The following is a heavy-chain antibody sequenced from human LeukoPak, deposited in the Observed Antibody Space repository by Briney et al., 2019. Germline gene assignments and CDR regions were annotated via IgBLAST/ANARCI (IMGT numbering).Heavy chain of an antibody. J-gene: IGHJ5*02. CDR2: ISGSGGST. D-gene: IGHD2-2*02. V-gene: IGHV3-23*01. CDR1: GFTFSSYA. Sequence: GGSLRLSCAASGFTFSSYAMSWVRQAPGKGLDWGSAISGSGGSTYYADSVKGRFTISRDNSKNTLYLQMNSLRAEDTAVYYCANGVPAAIPMGLNWFDPWGQGTLVTVSS. CDR3: ANGVPAAIPMGLNWFDP.